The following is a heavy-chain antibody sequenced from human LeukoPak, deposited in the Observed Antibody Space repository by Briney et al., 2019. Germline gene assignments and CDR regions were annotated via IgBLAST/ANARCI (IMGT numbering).Heavy chain of an antibody. J-gene: IGHJ4*02. CDR3: ARDQVECTGGTCQSRVGFDF. CDR2: IYHSGRS. CDR1: GDFISNGVKY. Sequence: PSETLSLTCTVSGDFISNGVKYWSWIRQHPGRGLEWIGYIYHSGRSYYNPSLKSRITMSVDTSKNQFSLNLSSVTAADTAVYYCARDQVECTGGTCQSRVGFDFWGQGTLVTVSS. V-gene: IGHV4-31*03. D-gene: IGHD2-8*02.